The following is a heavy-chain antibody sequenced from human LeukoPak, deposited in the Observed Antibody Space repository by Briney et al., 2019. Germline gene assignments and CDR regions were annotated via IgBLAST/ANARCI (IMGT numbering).Heavy chain of an antibody. D-gene: IGHD6-19*01. CDR2: ISAYNGNT. CDR3: ARGKQWLVT. J-gene: IGHJ5*02. V-gene: IGHV1-18*01. CDR1: GYTFTSYG. Sequence: ASVKVSCKASGYTFTSYGISWVRQAPGQGLEWMGWISAYNGNTNYAQKFQGRVTMTRNTSISTAYMELSSLRSEDTAVYYCARGKQWLVTWGQGTLVTVSS.